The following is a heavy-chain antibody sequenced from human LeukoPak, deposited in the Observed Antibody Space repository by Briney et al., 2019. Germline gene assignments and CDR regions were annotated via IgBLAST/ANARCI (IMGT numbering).Heavy chain of an antibody. Sequence: GGSLRLSCAASGFTFSDYYMSWIRQAPGKGLEWVSYISSSSSYTNYADSVKGRFTISRDNAKNSLYLQMNSLRAEDTTVYYCAREPIQLWLRGAFDVWGQGTMVTVSS. CDR2: ISSSSSYT. D-gene: IGHD5-18*01. J-gene: IGHJ3*01. CDR3: AREPIQLWLRGAFDV. CDR1: GFTFSDYY. V-gene: IGHV3-11*05.